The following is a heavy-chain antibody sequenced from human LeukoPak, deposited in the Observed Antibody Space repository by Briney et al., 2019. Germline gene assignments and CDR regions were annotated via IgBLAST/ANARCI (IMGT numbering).Heavy chain of an antibody. V-gene: IGHV3-30*02. CDR2: IWYDGSNK. CDR3: ANSYYDSSGYLGAFDY. Sequence: GGSLRLSCAASGFTFSNYGMHWVRQAPGKGLGWVAVIWYDGSNKYYADSVKGRFTISRDNSKNTLYLQMNSLRAEDTAVYYCANSYYDSSGYLGAFDYWGQGTLVTVSS. CDR1: GFTFSNYG. D-gene: IGHD3-22*01. J-gene: IGHJ4*02.